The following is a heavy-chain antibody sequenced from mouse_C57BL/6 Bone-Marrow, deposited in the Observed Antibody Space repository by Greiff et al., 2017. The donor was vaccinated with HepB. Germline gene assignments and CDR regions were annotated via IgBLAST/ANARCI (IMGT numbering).Heavy chain of an antibody. D-gene: IGHD1-1*01. Sequence: QVQLQQSGAELARPGASVKLSCKASGYTFTSYGISWVKQRTGQGLEWIGEIYPRSGNTYYNEKFKGKATPTADKSSSTAYMELRSLTSEDSAVYFCAREENYYGSSYAYFDYWGQGTTLTVSS. J-gene: IGHJ2*01. CDR2: IYPRSGNT. CDR1: GYTFTSYG. CDR3: AREENYYGSSYAYFDY. V-gene: IGHV1-81*01.